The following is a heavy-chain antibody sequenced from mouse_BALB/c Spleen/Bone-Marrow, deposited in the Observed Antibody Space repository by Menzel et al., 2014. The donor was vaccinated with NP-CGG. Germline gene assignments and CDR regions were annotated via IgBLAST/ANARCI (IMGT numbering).Heavy chain of an antibody. Sequence: QVQLQQSGPGLVAPSQSLSITCTVSGFSLTSYGVHWVRQPPGKGLEWLGVIWAGGSTNYNSALMSRLSISKDNSKSQVILKMNSLQTDDTAMYYCARGHHCYYEAMDYWGQGTSATVSS. V-gene: IGHV2-9*02. CDR1: GFSLTSYG. CDR2: IWAGGST. D-gene: IGHD1-1*01. CDR3: ARGHHCYYEAMDY. J-gene: IGHJ4*01.